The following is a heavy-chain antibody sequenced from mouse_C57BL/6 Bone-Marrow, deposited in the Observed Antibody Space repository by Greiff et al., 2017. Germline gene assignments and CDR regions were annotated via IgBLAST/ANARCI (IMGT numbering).Heavy chain of an antibody. J-gene: IGHJ3*01. CDR2: INPSTGGT. D-gene: IGHD1-1*01. V-gene: IGHV1-42*01. CDR3: ARHHYYGSSYGFAY. CDR1: GYSFTGYY. Sequence: EVQLQQSGPELVKPGASVKISCKASGYSFTGYYMNWVKQSPEKSLEWIGEINPSTGGTTYNQKFKAKATLNVDKSSSTAYMQLKSLTSEDSAVYYCARHHYYGSSYGFAYWGQGTLVTVSA.